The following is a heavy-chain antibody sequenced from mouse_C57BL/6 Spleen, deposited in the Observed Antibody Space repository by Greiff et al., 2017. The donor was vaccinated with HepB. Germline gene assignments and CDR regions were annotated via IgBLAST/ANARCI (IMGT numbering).Heavy chain of an antibody. Sequence: VQLKQSGAELVRPGASVKLSCTASGFNIKDYYMHWVKQRPEQGLEWIGRIDPEDGDTEYAPKFQGKATMTADTSSNTAYLQLSSLTSEDTAVYYCTTRDGRGTYFDYWGQGTTLTVSS. CDR2: IDPEDGDT. CDR1: GFNIKDYY. D-gene: IGHD1-1*01. V-gene: IGHV14-1*01. J-gene: IGHJ2*01. CDR3: TTRDGRGTYFDY.